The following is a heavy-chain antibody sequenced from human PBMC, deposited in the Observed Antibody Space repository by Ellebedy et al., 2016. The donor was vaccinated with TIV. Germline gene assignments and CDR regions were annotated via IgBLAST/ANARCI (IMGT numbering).Heavy chain of an antibody. D-gene: IGHD5-12*01. CDR3: AGSSGYDWGGY. CDR1: GYTFTSYD. CDR2: MNPNSGNT. J-gene: IGHJ4*02. V-gene: IGHV1-8*01. Sequence: ASVKVSCXASGYTFTSYDINWVRQATGQGLEWMGWMNPNSGNTGYAQKFQGRVTMTRNTSISTAYMELSSLRYEDTATYYCAGSSGYDWGGYWGQGTLVIVSS.